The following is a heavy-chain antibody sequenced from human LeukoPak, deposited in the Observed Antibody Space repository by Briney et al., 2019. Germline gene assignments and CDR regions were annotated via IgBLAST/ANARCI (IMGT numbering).Heavy chain of an antibody. CDR2: FTSDTGDT. CDR1: GFTFSSYT. V-gene: IGHV3-23*01. Sequence: GGSLRLSCAASGFTFSSYTMTWVRQAPGKGLEWVSAFTSDTGDTYYAESVRGRSTTSRDNSKNTLYLQMNSLRAEDTAVYYCARSITGDYWGQGALVTVSS. CDR3: ARSITGDY. J-gene: IGHJ4*02. D-gene: IGHD1-14*01.